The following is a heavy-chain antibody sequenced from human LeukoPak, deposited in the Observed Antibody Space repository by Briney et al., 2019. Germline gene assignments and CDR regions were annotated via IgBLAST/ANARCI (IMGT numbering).Heavy chain of an antibody. CDR3: ARDLGRGYSYGGVDY. D-gene: IGHD5-18*01. J-gene: IGHJ4*02. V-gene: IGHV3-21*01. CDR2: ISSSSSYI. Sequence: GRSLRLSCAASGFTFSSYGMHWVRQAPGKGLEWVSSISSSSSYIYYADSVKGRFTISRDNAKNSLYLQMNSLRAEDTAVYYCARDLGRGYSYGGVDYWGQGTLVTVSS. CDR1: GFTFSSYG.